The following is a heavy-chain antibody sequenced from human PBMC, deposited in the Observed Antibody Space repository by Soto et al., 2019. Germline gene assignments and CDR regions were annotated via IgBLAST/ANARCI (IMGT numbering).Heavy chain of an antibody. V-gene: IGHV3-15*07. CDR3: TTGCLILSPYYSYGMDV. CDR2: IKGKPDGGTT. D-gene: IGHD2-8*01. CDR1: GLTFSNAW. J-gene: IGHJ6*02. Sequence: EVQLVESGGGLVKPGGSLRLSCAASGLTFSNAWMNWVRQAPGKGLEWVGRIKGKPDGGTTDYAAPVKGRFTISRDDSNNTLNVQMNSLKTEDTAVYYSTTGCLILSPYYSYGMDVWGQGTTDTVSS.